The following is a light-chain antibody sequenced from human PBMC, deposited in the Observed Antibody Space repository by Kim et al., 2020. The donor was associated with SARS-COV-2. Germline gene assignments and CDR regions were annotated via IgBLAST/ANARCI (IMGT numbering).Light chain of an antibody. CDR2: DAS. CDR1: QSVSSNF. Sequence: SPGERATLSCRASQSVSSNFLAWYQHKPGQAPRLLIYDASTRATGIPDRFSGSGSGTDFTLTISRLEPEDFAVYCCQQYGTAPQTFGQGTKVDIK. J-gene: IGKJ1*01. CDR3: QQYGTAPQT. V-gene: IGKV3-20*01.